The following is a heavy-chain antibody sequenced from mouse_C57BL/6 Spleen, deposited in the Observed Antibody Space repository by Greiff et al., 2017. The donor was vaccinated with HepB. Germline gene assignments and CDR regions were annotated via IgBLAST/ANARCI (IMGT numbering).Heavy chain of an antibody. V-gene: IGHV1-69*01. D-gene: IGHD1-1*01. Sequence: QVQLQQPGAELVMPGASVKLSCKASGYTFTSYWMHWVKQRPGQGLEWIGEIDPSDSYTNYNQKFKGKSTLTVDKSSSTAYMQISSRTSEESAVYYCARRELRWNYFDYWGQGTTLTVSS. CDR2: IDPSDSYT. CDR1: GYTFTSYW. J-gene: IGHJ2*01. CDR3: ARRELRWNYFDY.